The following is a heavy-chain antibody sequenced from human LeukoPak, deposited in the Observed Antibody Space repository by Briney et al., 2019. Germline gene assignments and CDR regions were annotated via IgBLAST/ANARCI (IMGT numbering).Heavy chain of an antibody. J-gene: IGHJ6*03. CDR3: ARGPYRNYYYYYYMDV. CDR1: GGSFSGYY. Sequence: SETLSLTCAVYGGSFSGYYWSWIRQPPGKGLEWIGEINHSGSTNYNPSLKSRVTISVDTPKNQFSLKLSSVTAADTAVYYCARGPYRNYYYYYYMDVWGKGTTVTVSS. D-gene: IGHD5-12*01. V-gene: IGHV4-34*01. CDR2: INHSGST.